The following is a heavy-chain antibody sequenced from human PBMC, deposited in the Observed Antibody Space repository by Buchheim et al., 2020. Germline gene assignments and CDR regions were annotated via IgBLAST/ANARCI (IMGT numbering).Heavy chain of an antibody. Sequence: QVQLQESGPGLVKPSETLSLTCTVSGFSIGSGYYWGWIRQAPGKGLEWIGAISHTGRTTYYNPPLKSRVTTSIDTSKNQFSLKLRSVTAADTAVYYCTGGRGAAAAPIYWGQGTL. CDR3: TGGRGAAAAPIY. D-gene: IGHD2-2*01. CDR2: ISHTGRTT. CDR1: GFSIGSGYY. J-gene: IGHJ4*02. V-gene: IGHV4-38-2*02.